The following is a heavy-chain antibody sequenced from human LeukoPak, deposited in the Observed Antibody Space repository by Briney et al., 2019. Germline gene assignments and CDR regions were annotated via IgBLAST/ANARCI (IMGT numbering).Heavy chain of an antibody. CDR3: ARILTAKNYGMDV. CDR2: INPSGGST. CDR1: GYTFTSYY. J-gene: IGHJ6*02. Sequence: GASVTVSCKTSGYTFTSYYMHWVRRAPGQGLEWMGIINPSGGSTSYAQKFQGRVTMTRDTSTSTVYMELSSLRSEDTAVYYCARILTAKNYGMDVWGQGTTVTVSS. V-gene: IGHV1-46*01. D-gene: IGHD2-8*01.